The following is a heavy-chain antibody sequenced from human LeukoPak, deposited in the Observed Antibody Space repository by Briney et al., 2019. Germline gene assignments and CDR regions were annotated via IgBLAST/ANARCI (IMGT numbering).Heavy chain of an antibody. V-gene: IGHV4-61*02. CDR1: GGSISSGSYY. Sequence: PSQTLSLTCTVSGGSISSGSYYWSWIRQPAGKGLEWIGRIYTSGSTNYNPSLKSRVTISVDTSKNQFSLKLSSVTAADTAVYYCARGHYDFWSRYLGAFDIWGQGTMVTVSS. CDR3: ARGHYDFWSRYLGAFDI. J-gene: IGHJ3*02. D-gene: IGHD3-3*01. CDR2: IYTSGST.